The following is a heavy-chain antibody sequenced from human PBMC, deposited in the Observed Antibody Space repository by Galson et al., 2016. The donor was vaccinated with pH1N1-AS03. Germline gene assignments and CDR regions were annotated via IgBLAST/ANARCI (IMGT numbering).Heavy chain of an antibody. CDR2: IFHSGST. D-gene: IGHD2-15*01. Sequence: TLSLTCTVSGGSISSGGYYWNWIRQHPGKGLEWIGYIFHSGSTYYNPSLESLVSISVDTSKNQFSLKLKSVTAADTAVYYCARQGSGAYYLDSWGPGTLGTVSS. CDR3: ARQGSGAYYLDS. CDR1: GGSISSGGYY. J-gene: IGHJ4*02. V-gene: IGHV4-31*01.